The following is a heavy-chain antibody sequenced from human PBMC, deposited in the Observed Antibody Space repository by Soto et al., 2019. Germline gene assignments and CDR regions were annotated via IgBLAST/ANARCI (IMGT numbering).Heavy chain of an antibody. CDR3: ARDLGCSSTSCSLAVYYYYGMDV. D-gene: IGHD2-2*01. V-gene: IGHV1-18*04. CDR2: ISAYNGNT. J-gene: IGHJ6*02. Sequence: QVQLVQSGAEVKKPGASVKGSCKASGYPFTSYGISWVRQAPGQGLEWMGWISAYNGNTNYAQKLQGRVTMTTDTSTSTAYMELRSLRSDDTAVYYCARDLGCSSTSCSLAVYYYYGMDVWGQGTTVTVSS. CDR1: GYPFTSYG.